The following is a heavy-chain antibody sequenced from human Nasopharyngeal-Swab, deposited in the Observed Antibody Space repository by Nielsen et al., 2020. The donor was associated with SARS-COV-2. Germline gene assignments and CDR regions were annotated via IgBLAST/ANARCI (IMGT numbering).Heavy chain of an antibody. J-gene: IGHJ4*02. CDR2: ISSSSSYI. Sequence: GGSLRLSCAASGFTFSSYSMNWVRQAPGKGLEWVSSISSSSSYIYYADSVKGRFTISRDNAKSSLYLQMNSLRAEDTAVYYCARGAPYSSSSGDFDYWGQGTLVTVSS. D-gene: IGHD6-6*01. CDR3: ARGAPYSSSSGDFDY. V-gene: IGHV3-21*01. CDR1: GFTFSSYS.